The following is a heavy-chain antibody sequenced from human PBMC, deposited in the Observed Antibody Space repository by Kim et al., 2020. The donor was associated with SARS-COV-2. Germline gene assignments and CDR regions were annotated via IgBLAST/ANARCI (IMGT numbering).Heavy chain of an antibody. V-gene: IGHV3-11*05. Sequence: GGSLRLSCAASGFTFSDYHMTWVRQAPGKGLEWVSYISSASRYTNYADSAKGRFTISRDNAKNSLYLQITSLGVEDTAVYYCARGKNKDLDVWGQGTTVT. J-gene: IGHJ6*02. CDR3: ARGKNKDLDV. CDR2: ISSASRYT. CDR1: GFTFSDYH.